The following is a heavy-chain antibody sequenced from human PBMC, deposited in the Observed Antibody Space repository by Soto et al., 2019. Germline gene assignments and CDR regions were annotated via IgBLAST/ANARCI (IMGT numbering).Heavy chain of an antibody. Sequence: SGGSLRLSCAASGFTFDDYAMHWVRQAPGKGLEWVSGISWNSGSIGYADSVKGRFTISRDNAKNSLYLQMNSLRAEDTALYYCAKTLAARPSAFDYWGQGTLVTVSS. J-gene: IGHJ4*02. D-gene: IGHD6-6*01. CDR3: AKTLAARPSAFDY. CDR2: ISWNSGSI. V-gene: IGHV3-9*01. CDR1: GFTFDDYA.